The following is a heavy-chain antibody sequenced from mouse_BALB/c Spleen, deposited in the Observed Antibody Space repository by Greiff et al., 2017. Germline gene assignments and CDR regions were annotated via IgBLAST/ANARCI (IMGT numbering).Heavy chain of an antibody. D-gene: IGHD2-4*01. CDR3: ARKTLSAMIMYFDD. J-gene: IGHJ1*01. V-gene: IGHV14-3*02. CDR1: GFNIKDPY. CDR2: IDPANGNT. Sequence: VQLQPSGAELVKPGASVKLSCTASGFNIKDPYMNWGKQKPEQGLEWIGRIDPANGNTKYDSKFQGKATITTDTSSNTSYLQRSNLTSVDSAVYDFARKTLSAMIMYFDDWGAGTTVTVSS.